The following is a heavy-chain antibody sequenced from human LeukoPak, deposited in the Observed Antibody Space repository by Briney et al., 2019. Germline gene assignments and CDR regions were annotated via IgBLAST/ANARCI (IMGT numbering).Heavy chain of an antibody. V-gene: IGHV4-39*07. D-gene: IGHD6-19*01. CDR3: ARVSSEQWLTADI. J-gene: IGHJ3*02. CDR2: IYYSGST. CDR1: GGSISSSSYY. Sequence: PSETLSLTCTVSGGSISSSSYYWGWIRQPPGKGLEWIGSIYYSGSTNYNPSLKSRVTISVDTSKNQFSLKLSSVTAADTAVYYCARVSSEQWLTADIWGQGTMVTVSS.